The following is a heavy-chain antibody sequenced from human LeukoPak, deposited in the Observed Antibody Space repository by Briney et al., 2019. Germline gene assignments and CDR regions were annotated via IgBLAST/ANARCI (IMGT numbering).Heavy chain of an antibody. Sequence: PSETLSLTCTVPGGSISSYYWSWIRQPAGKGLEWIGRIYTSGSTNYNPSLKSRVTMSADTSKNQFSLNLSSVTAADTAVYYCAKEKYYYDSSGYYYAPFDYWGQGTLVTVSS. CDR1: GGSISSYY. D-gene: IGHD3-22*01. CDR2: IYTSGST. CDR3: AKEKYYYDSSGYYYAPFDY. J-gene: IGHJ4*02. V-gene: IGHV4-4*07.